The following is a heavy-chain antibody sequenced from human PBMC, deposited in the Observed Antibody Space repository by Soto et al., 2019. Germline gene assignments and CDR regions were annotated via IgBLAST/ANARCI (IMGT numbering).Heavy chain of an antibody. D-gene: IGHD5-18*01. CDR2: IIPIFGTA. Sequence: ASVKVSCKASGGTFSSYAISWVRQAPGQGLEWMGGIIPIFGTANYAQKFQGRVTITADESTSTAYMELSSLRSEDTAVYYCARDLGYSYGYGYGMDVWGQGTTVTVSS. V-gene: IGHV1-69*13. CDR3: ARDLGYSYGYGYGMDV. CDR1: GGTFSSYA. J-gene: IGHJ6*02.